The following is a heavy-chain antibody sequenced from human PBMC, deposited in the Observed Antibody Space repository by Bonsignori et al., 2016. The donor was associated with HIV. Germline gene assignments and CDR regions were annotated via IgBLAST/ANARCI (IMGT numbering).Heavy chain of an antibody. CDR3: ARSFGSGDMDV. CDR1: GGSFSGYY. D-gene: IGHD3-10*01. Sequence: SETLSLTCAVYGGSFSGYYWSWIRQPPGKGLEWIGEINHSGSTNYYNPSLKSRVTISVDTSKNQFSLKVSSVTAADTAVYYCARSFGSGDMDVWGKGTTVTVSS. J-gene: IGHJ6*03. CDR2: INHSGST. V-gene: IGHV4-34*01.